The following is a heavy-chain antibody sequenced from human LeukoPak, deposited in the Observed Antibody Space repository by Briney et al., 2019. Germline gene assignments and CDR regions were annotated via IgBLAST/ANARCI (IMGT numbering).Heavy chain of an antibody. CDR3: ARGPREYSSGWHFDY. CDR1: GGTFSSYA. CDR2: IIPIFGTA. J-gene: IGHJ4*02. V-gene: IGHV1-69*05. Sequence: ASVKVSCKASGGTFSSYAISWVRQAPGQGLEWMGRIIPIFGTANYAQKFQGRVTITTDVSTSTAYMELSSLRSEDTAVYCCARGPREYSSGWHFDYWGQGTLVTVSS. D-gene: IGHD6-19*01.